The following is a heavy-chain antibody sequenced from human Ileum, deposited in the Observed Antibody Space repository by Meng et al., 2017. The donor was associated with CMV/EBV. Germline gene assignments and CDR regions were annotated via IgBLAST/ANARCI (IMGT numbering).Heavy chain of an antibody. J-gene: IGHJ4*02. CDR2: FNTNTGNP. Sequence: QVHLVQSGSELKKPGASVKVSCKASGYTFTSNNLIWVRQAPGQGPEWMGWFNTNTGNPTYARDFTGRFVFSLDTSVSTAYLQISGLKAEDTAVYYCARDGLNERYFDYWGQGTLVTVSS. V-gene: IGHV7-4-1*02. CDR1: GYTFTSNN. CDR3: ARDGLNERYFDY.